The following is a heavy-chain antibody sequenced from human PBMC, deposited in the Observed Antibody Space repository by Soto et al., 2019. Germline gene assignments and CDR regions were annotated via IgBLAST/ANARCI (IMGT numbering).Heavy chain of an antibody. V-gene: IGHV1-69*01. J-gene: IGHJ6*02. CDR2: IIPIFDTT. Sequence: QVQLVQSGAEVKKPGSSVKVSCKASGGTFSSYAFSWVRQAPGQGLEWMGGIIPIFDTTNYAQKFQGRVTITADESTNTAYMELSSLRSEDTAIYYCAAALAVPYYYYYAMDVWGQGTTVIVSS. D-gene: IGHD6-19*01. CDR1: GGTFSSYA. CDR3: AAALAVPYYYYYAMDV.